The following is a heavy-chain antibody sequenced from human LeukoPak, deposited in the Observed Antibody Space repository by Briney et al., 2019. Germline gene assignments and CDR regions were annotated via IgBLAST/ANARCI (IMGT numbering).Heavy chain of an antibody. CDR3: ARVSGSYVYFDY. CDR2: INPSAGST. Sequence: ASVTVSCKASGYTFINYYMHWVRQAPGQGLEWMGIINPSAGSTSYAQKFQGRVTMTRDTSTSTVYMELSSLRSEDTAVYYCARVSGSYVYFDYWGQGTLVTVSS. CDR1: GYTFINYY. D-gene: IGHD1-26*01. J-gene: IGHJ4*02. V-gene: IGHV1-46*01.